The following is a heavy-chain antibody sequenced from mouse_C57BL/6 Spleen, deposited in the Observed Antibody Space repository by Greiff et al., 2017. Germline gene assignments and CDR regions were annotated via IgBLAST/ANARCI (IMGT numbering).Heavy chain of an antibody. J-gene: IGHJ1*03. CDR1: GYAFTNYL. V-gene: IGHV1-54*01. Sequence: VQLKQSGAELVRPGTSVKVSCKASGYAFTNYLIEWVKQRPGQGLEWIGVINPGSGGTNYNEKFKGKATLTADKSSSTAYMQLSSLTSEDSAVYFCARRSKGYFDVWGTGTTVTVSS. D-gene: IGHD2-5*01. CDR3: ARRSKGYFDV. CDR2: INPGSGGT.